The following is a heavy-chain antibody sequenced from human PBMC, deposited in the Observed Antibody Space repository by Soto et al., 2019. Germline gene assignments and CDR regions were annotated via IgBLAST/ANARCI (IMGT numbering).Heavy chain of an antibody. V-gene: IGHV1-69*01. CDR1: GGTFSSYA. D-gene: IGHD1-26*01. J-gene: IGHJ6*02. Sequence: QVQLVQSGAEVKKPGSSVKVSCKASGGTFSSYAISWVRQAPGQGLEWMGGIIPIFGTANYAQKFQGRVTITADESTSTDYMELSSLRSEDTAVYYCARDGGATMSDYYGMDVWGQGTTVTVSS. CDR3: ARDGGATMSDYYGMDV. CDR2: IIPIFGTA.